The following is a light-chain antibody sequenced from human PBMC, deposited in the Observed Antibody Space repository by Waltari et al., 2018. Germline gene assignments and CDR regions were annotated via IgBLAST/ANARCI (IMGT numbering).Light chain of an antibody. V-gene: IGLV2-8*01. J-gene: IGLJ1*01. CDR1: RSDVGGYNY. CDR2: EVT. Sequence: QSALTQPPSASGSPGPSVTLSCTATRSDVGGYNYVLGFQHHPGKAPKPMIYEVTKRPSGVPDRFSGSKSGNTASLTVSGLQAEDEADYYCSSYAGSDTWRYVFGTGTKVTVL. CDR3: SSYAGSDTWRYV.